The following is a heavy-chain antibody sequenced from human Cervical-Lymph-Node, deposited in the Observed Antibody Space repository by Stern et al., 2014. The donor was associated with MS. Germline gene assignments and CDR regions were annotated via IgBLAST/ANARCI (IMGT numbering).Heavy chain of an antibody. J-gene: IGHJ4*02. V-gene: IGHV5-51*01. CDR1: GYSFTIYY. CDR2: IYPDDSDT. CDR3: ARHVQGFDY. Sequence: EVQLVESGAEVKKPGESLKISCKLSGYSFTIYYIAWVRQMPGKGLEWIGVIYPDDSDTTYAPAFQGQVTISADKSIPTAYLQWSSLRASDTAMYYCARHVQGFDYWGQGTLVTVSS.